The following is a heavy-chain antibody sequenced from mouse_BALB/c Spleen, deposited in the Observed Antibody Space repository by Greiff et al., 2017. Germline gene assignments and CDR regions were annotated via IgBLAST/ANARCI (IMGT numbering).Heavy chain of an antibody. V-gene: IGHV5-15*02. J-gene: IGHJ4*01. CDR2: ISNLAYSI. D-gene: IGHD4-1*01. Sequence: EVQLQESGGGLVQPGGSRKLSCAASGFTFSDYGMAWVRQAPGKGPEWVAFISNLAYSIYYADTVTGRFTISRENAKNTLYLEMSSLRSEDTAMYYCARQGKNWDYAMDYWGQGTSVTVSS. CDR1: GFTFSDYG. CDR3: ARQGKNWDYAMDY.